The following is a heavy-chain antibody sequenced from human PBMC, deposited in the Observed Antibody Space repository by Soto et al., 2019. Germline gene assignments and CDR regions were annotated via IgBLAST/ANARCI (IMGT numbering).Heavy chain of an antibody. CDR1: GYSFTNYW. J-gene: IGHJ4*02. D-gene: IGHD3-22*01. CDR2: IDPSDSYT. Sequence: GESMKISCQGSGYSFTNYWINWVRQMPGKVLEWMGRIDPSDSYTNYSTSFQGHVTLSADKSISTAYLQWSSLKAPDTAMYYCVRLYHYDRSGYSFDYWGQGXLVTVYS. CDR3: VRLYHYDRSGYSFDY. V-gene: IGHV5-10-1*01.